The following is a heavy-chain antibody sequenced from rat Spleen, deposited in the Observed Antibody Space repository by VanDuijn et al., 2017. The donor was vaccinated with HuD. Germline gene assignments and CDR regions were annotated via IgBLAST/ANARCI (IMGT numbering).Heavy chain of an antibody. V-gene: IGHV5S23*01. J-gene: IGHJ2*01. CDR1: GFTFSDYA. Sequence: EVQLVESGGGLVQPGRSLKLSCAASGFTFSDYAMAWVRQAPEKGLEWVAYINTGGGSTYYRDSVRGRFSISRDNARSTLYLQMDSLRSEDTATYYCTRGLGDYWGQGVMVTVSS. CDR3: TRGLGDY. D-gene: IGHD4-1*01. CDR2: INTGGGST.